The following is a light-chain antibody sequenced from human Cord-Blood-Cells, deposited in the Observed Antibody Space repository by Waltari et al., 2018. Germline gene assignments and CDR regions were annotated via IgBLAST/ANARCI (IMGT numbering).Light chain of an antibody. V-gene: IGLV2-14*01. Sequence: QSALTQPASVSGSPGQSITISCTGTSSDVGGYHYVSWYQQHPGKAPKLMIHDVSNRPSGVSNRFSGSKSGNTASLTISGLQAEDEADYYCSSYTSSSTYGFGTGTKVTVL. J-gene: IGLJ1*01. CDR1: SSDVGGYHY. CDR2: DVS. CDR3: SSYTSSSTYG.